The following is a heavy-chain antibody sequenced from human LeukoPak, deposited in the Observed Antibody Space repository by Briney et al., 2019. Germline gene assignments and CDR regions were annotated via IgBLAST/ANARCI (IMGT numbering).Heavy chain of an antibody. CDR2: ISVYNGNT. Sequence: ASVKVSCKASGYTLSSYGISWVRQTPGQGLEWMGWISVYNGNTDYAQKLQGRVTMTTDTSTSTAYMELRSLRADDTAVYYCARGAYQAADYWGQGTLVTVSS. CDR3: ARGAYQAADY. V-gene: IGHV1-18*01. CDR1: GYTLSSYG. D-gene: IGHD2-2*01. J-gene: IGHJ4*02.